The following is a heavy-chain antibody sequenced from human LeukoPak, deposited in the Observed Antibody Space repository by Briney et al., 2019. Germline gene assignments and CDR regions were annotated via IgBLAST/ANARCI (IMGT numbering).Heavy chain of an antibody. D-gene: IGHD5-18*01. CDR3: ARGDVDTNLVMEY. Sequence: GASVKVSCKAFGYTFTGYYMHWVRQAPGQGLEWMGWINPKSGGTNYAQKFQGRVTMTRDTSISTAYMEVSRLRYDDTAIYYCARGDVDTNLVMEYWGQGTLVTVSS. J-gene: IGHJ4*02. CDR1: GYTFTGYY. CDR2: INPKSGGT. V-gene: IGHV1-2*02.